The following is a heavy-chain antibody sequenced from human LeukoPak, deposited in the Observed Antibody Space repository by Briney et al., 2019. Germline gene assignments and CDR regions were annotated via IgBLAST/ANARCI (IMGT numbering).Heavy chain of an antibody. Sequence: PGGSLRLSCAASGFTFSDYSMNWVRQAPGKGLEWVSYMSSSGSVIYYADSVKGRFTISRDNAKNSLYLQLYSLRADDTAVYYCTREDSSGWKYWGQGTQVTVSS. D-gene: IGHD6-19*01. CDR2: MSSSGSVI. J-gene: IGHJ4*02. CDR3: TREDSSGWKY. CDR1: GFTFSDYS. V-gene: IGHV3-48*01.